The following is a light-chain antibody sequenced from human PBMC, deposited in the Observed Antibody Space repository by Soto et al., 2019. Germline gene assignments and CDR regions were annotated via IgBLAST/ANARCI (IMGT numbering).Light chain of an antibody. Sequence: DIQMTQSPSTLSASIGDRVTITSRASQSINKWLAWHQQKPGKAPKLLIYDASSLQSGVPPRFSGSGSGTEFTLTIRSLQPDDIATYYCQQYSSYSAWTLGEGTKVDIK. V-gene: IGKV1-5*01. CDR2: DAS. CDR3: QQYSSYSAWT. CDR1: QSINKW. J-gene: IGKJ1*01.